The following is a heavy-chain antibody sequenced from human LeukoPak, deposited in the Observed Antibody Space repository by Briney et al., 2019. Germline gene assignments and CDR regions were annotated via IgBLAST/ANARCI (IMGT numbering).Heavy chain of an antibody. CDR3: ARTYITIFGVVIKDAFDI. J-gene: IGHJ3*02. D-gene: IGHD3-3*01. Sequence: SETLSLTSTVSGYSISSGYYWGWIRQPPGKGLEWIGSIYHSGSTYYNPSLKSRVTISVDTSKNQFSLKLSSVTAADTAVYYCARTYITIFGVVIKDAFDIWGQGTMVTVSS. V-gene: IGHV4-38-2*02. CDR2: IYHSGST. CDR1: GYSISSGYY.